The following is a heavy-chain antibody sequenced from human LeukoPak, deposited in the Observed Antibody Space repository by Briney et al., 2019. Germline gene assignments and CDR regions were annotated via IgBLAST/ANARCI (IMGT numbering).Heavy chain of an antibody. CDR3: ATGRWLRLFDY. Sequence: GGSLRLSCATSGFTVRSTYMSWVRQAPGKGLEWVSIIYAGGSAYYADSVKGRFTISRDNSKNTLYLQMNSLRVEDTAVYYCATGRWLRLFDYWGQGTLVTVSS. CDR2: IYAGGSA. D-gene: IGHD5-24*01. CDR1: GFTVRSTY. J-gene: IGHJ4*02. V-gene: IGHV3-66*01.